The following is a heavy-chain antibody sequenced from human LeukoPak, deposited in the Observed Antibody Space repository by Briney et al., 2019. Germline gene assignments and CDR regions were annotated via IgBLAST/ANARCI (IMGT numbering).Heavy chain of an antibody. CDR3: ARNAVAGIAGKYYFDY. CDR1: GYTFTSYG. Sequence: ASVKVSCKASGYTFTSYGISWVRQAPGQGLEWMGWISAYNGNTNYAQKLQGRVTMTTDTSTSTAYMELRSLRSDDTAVYYCARNAVAGIAGKYYFDYWGQGTLVTVSS. CDR2: ISAYNGNT. J-gene: IGHJ4*02. V-gene: IGHV1-18*01. D-gene: IGHD6-19*01.